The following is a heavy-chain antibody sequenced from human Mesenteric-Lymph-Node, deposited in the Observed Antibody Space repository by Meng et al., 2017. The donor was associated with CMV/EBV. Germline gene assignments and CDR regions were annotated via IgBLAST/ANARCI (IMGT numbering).Heavy chain of an antibody. CDR2: INPNSGGT. Sequence: VTVSCKASGYTFTGYYMHWVRQAPGQGLEWMGWINPNSGGTNYAQKFQGRVTMTRDTSISTAYMELSRLRSDDTAVYYCARELGVVVVPASWGQGTLVTVSS. CDR3: ARELGVVVVPAS. CDR1: GYTFTGYY. V-gene: IGHV1-2*02. D-gene: IGHD2-2*01. J-gene: IGHJ5*02.